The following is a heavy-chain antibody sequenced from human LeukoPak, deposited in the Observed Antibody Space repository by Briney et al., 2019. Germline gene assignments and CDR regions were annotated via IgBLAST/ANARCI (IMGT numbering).Heavy chain of an antibody. CDR1: GDSISSSNYY. J-gene: IGHJ1*01. D-gene: IGHD3-22*01. V-gene: IGHV4-39*01. CDR3: ARRRYYDSTGLLD. CDR2: IYYSGSS. Sequence: SETLSLTCTVSGDSISSSNYYWGWVRQPPGKGLEWIADIYYSGSSYYSPSLKSRVTISLDTSKNQFSLKLRSVTAADTAVYFCARRRYYDSTGLLDWGQGTLVSVSS.